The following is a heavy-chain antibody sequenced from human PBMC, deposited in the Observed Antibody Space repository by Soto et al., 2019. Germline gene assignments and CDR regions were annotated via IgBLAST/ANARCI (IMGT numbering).Heavy chain of an antibody. CDR1: GGTFSSYA. D-gene: IGHD2-15*01. Sequence: QVQLVQSGAEVKKPGSSVKVSCKASGGTFSSYAISWVRQAPGQGLEWMGGIIPIFGTANYAQKFQGRVTITADEPTSTAYMELSSLRSEDTAVYYCARALDIVVVVAATGWFDPWGQGTLVTVSS. CDR3: ARALDIVVVVAATGWFDP. J-gene: IGHJ5*02. V-gene: IGHV1-69*12. CDR2: IIPIFGTA.